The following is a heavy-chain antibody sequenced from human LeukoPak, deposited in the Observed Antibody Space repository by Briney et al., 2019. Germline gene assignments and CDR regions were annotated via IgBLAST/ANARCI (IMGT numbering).Heavy chain of an antibody. CDR1: GFTFSSYA. Sequence: GESLRLSCAASGFTFSSYAMSWVRQAPGKGLEWVSAISGSGGSTYYADSVKGRFTISRDNSKNTLYLQMNSLRAEDTAVYYCAKDSWAYDFWSGYYTGSWFDPWGQGTLVTVSS. J-gene: IGHJ5*02. D-gene: IGHD3-3*01. V-gene: IGHV3-23*01. CDR3: AKDSWAYDFWSGYYTGSWFDP. CDR2: ISGSGGST.